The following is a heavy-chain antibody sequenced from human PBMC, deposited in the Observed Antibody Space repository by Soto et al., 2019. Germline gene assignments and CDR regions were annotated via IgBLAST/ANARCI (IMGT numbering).Heavy chain of an antibody. V-gene: IGHV3-11*01. Sequence: QVQLVASGGGLVQPGGSLRLSCAASGFTFSDYYMSWLRQPPGKGLEWVSYISNSGSIIHFADSVKGRFAISRDNAKNTLYLQMSSLRAEDTALYYCARDLSPYSDYYDESTSETWFDPWGQGTLVTVSS. CDR3: ARDLSPYSDYYDESTSETWFDP. J-gene: IGHJ5*02. CDR1: GFTFSDYY. D-gene: IGHD3-16*01. CDR2: ISNSGSII.